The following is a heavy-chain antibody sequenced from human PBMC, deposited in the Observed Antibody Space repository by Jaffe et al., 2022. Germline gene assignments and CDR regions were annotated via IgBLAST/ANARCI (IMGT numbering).Heavy chain of an antibody. D-gene: IGHD3-3*01. J-gene: IGHJ3*02. Sequence: QVQLVQSGAEVKKPGASVKVSCKASGYTFTSYDINWVRQATGQGLEWMGWMNPNSGNTGYAQKFQGRVTMTRNTSISTAYMELSSLRSEDTAVYYCARGLRFLEWSGPAFDIWGQGTMVTVSS. CDR2: MNPNSGNT. CDR1: GYTFTSYD. CDR3: ARGLRFLEWSGPAFDI. V-gene: IGHV1-8*01.